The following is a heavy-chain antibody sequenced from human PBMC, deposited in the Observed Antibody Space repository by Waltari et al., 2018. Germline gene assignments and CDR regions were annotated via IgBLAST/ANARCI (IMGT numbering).Heavy chain of an antibody. Sequence: EVQLVESGGGLVQPGRSLRLSCTASGFTFGDYAMSWVRQAPGKGLEWVGFIRSKAYGGTTEDAASVKGRFTISRDDSKSIAYLQMNSLKTEDTAVYYCTRVQYYYDSSGYGFAYWGQGTLVTVCS. CDR3: TRVQYYYDSSGYGFAY. CDR1: GFTFGDYA. D-gene: IGHD3-22*01. J-gene: IGHJ4*02. CDR2: IRSKAYGGTT. V-gene: IGHV3-49*04.